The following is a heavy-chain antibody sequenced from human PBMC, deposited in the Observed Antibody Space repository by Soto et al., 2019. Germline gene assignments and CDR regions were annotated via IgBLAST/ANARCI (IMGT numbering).Heavy chain of an antibody. CDR3: ALGRIVVAGSHAYYGMDI. V-gene: IGHV1-69*01. Sequence: QVQLVQSGAEVKKPGSSVKVSCKASGGTLSNSAFSWVRQGPGQGLEWMGGIFPVFGIVKNAQKFQGRVTIPADESTSTAYMEVSSLRSEDTDVYYCALGRIVVAGSHAYYGMDIWGQGTTVPVSS. J-gene: IGHJ6*02. CDR2: IFPVFGIV. D-gene: IGHD6-19*01. CDR1: GGTLSNSA.